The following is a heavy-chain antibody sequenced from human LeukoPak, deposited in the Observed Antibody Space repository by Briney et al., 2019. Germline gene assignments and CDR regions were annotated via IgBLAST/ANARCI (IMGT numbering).Heavy chain of an antibody. D-gene: IGHD2-8*01. CDR2: INHSGDT. CDR3: ARSRHYCTNGVCYKMDWFDP. Sequence: SETLSLTCAVYGGSFSGYYWSWIRQPPGKGLEWVGEINHSGDTNYNSSLKSRVTISVDTSKNQFSLKLSSVTAADTAVYYCARSRHYCTNGVCYKMDWFDPWGQGTLVTVSS. V-gene: IGHV4-34*01. CDR1: GGSFSGYY. J-gene: IGHJ5*02.